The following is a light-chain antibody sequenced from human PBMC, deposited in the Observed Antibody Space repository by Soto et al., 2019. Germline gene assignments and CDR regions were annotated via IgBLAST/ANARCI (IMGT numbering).Light chain of an antibody. CDR2: STN. V-gene: IGLV8-61*01. Sequence: QTVVTQEPSFSVSPGGTVTLTCGLSSGSVSTSYYPSWYQQTPGQAPRTLIYSTNTRSSGVPDRFSGSILGNKAALTITGAHADDESDYYCVLYMGSSWVFGGGTKVTVL. CDR3: VLYMGSSWV. CDR1: SGSVSTSYY. J-gene: IGLJ3*02.